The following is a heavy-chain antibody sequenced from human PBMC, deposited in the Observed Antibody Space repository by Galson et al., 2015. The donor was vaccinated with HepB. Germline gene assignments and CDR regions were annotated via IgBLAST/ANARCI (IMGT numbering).Heavy chain of an antibody. V-gene: IGHV3-9*01. Sequence: SLRLSCAASGFTFDDYAMHWVRQAPGKGLEWVSGISWNSGSRGYADSVKGRFTISRDNAKNSLYLQMNSLRAEDTALYYCAKDGGTGSNYYYYYMDVWGKGTTVTVSS. CDR1: GFTFDDYA. J-gene: IGHJ6*03. D-gene: IGHD3/OR15-3a*01. CDR3: AKDGGTGSNYYYYYMDV. CDR2: ISWNSGSR.